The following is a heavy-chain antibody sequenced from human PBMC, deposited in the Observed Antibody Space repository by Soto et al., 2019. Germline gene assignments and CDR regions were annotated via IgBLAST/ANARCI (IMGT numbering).Heavy chain of an antibody. J-gene: IGHJ4*02. CDR1: GGSINTFY. CDR2: IFSSGST. CDR3: AKVPFVGWEVRESDY. D-gene: IGHD1-26*01. V-gene: IGHV4-4*07. Sequence: SETLSLTCTVSGGSINTFYWSWVRQPAGKGLEWIGRIFSSGSTSFNPSLESRVAMSVDTSKNHFSLNLSSVTAADMAVYYCAKVPFVGWEVRESDYWGQGTLVTVSS.